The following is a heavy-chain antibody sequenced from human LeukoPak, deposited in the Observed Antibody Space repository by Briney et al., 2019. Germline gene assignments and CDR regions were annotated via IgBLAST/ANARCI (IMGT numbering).Heavy chain of an antibody. CDR3: AKDRRHCSSGSCYAPVDY. Sequence: GGSLRLSCAASGFTFSNYGMHWARQAPGKGLEWVAVMWYDGNNKYYADSVKGRFTISRDNSKNTLYLQMNSLRAEDTAVYYCAKDRRHCSSGSCYAPVDYWGQGTLVTVSS. D-gene: IGHD2-2*01. CDR2: MWYDGNNK. CDR1: GFTFSNYG. V-gene: IGHV3-33*06. J-gene: IGHJ4*02.